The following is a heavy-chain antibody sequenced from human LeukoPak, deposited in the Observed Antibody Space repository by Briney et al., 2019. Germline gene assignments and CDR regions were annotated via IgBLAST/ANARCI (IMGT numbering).Heavy chain of an antibody. CDR2: IKQDGREK. CDR1: GFTFNSTW. D-gene: IGHD2-15*01. V-gene: IGHV3-7*03. Sequence: PGGSLRLACAASGFTFNSTWTSWVRQARGKGREWVANIKQDGREKTYVDSVKGRFTISRDNAKHPLYLQMESLRPEDTALYYCARDRGVVVVAATLVSILYYGMDVWGKGTTVTVSS. J-gene: IGHJ6*01. CDR3: ARDRGVVVVAATLVSILYYGMDV.